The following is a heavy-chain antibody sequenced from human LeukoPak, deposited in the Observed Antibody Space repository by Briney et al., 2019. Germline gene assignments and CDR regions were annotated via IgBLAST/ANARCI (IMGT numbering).Heavy chain of an antibody. J-gene: IGHJ5*02. CDR1: GYTLTDLS. D-gene: IGHD5-18*01. Sequence: ASVKVSCKVSGYTLTDLSMHWVRQAPGKGLEWMGGFDPEDGETIYAQKFQGRVTMTEDTSTDTAYMELSSLRSGDTAVYYCATRYSYGQTRWFDPWGQGTLVTVSS. CDR2: FDPEDGET. V-gene: IGHV1-24*01. CDR3: ATRYSYGQTRWFDP.